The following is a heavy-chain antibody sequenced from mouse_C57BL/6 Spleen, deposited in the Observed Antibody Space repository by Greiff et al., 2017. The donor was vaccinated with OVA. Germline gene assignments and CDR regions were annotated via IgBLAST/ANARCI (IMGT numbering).Heavy chain of an antibody. CDR2: ISGGGGNT. CDR3: ARYDYDGYYFDY. V-gene: IGHV5-9*01. Sequence: EVQVVESGGGLVKPGGSLKLSCAASGFTFSSYTMSWVRQTPEKRLEWVATISGGGGNTYYPDSVKGRFTISRDNAKNTLYLQMSSLRSEDTALYYCARYDYDGYYFDYWGQGATLTVSS. J-gene: IGHJ2*01. D-gene: IGHD2-4*01. CDR1: GFTFSSYT.